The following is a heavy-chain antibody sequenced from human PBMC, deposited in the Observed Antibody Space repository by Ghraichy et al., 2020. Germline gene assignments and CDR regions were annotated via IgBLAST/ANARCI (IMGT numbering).Heavy chain of an antibody. J-gene: IGHJ5*02. D-gene: IGHD3-3*01. CDR2: IYYSGST. Sequence: SETLSLTCTVSGGSISSYYWSWIRQPPGKGLEWIGYIYYSGSTNYNPSLKSRVTISVDTSKNQFSLKLSSVTAADTAVYYCARDQFWSGYYLSGRWFDPWGQGTLVTVSS. CDR1: GGSISSYY. CDR3: ARDQFWSGYYLSGRWFDP. V-gene: IGHV4-59*01.